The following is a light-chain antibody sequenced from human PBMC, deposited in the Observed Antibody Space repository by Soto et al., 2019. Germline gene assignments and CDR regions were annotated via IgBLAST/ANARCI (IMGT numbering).Light chain of an antibody. Sequence: EIVMTQSPATLSVSPGERATLSCRASRSVNSNYLAWYQQKPGQAPRLLIYGISKRATDIPDRFSGSGSGTEFTLTLSGVQPEDFAIYYCQPHGQWPITCGQGTRLEIK. J-gene: IGKJ5*01. CDR3: QPHGQWPIT. V-gene: IGKV3D-15*01. CDR2: GIS. CDR1: RSVNSN.